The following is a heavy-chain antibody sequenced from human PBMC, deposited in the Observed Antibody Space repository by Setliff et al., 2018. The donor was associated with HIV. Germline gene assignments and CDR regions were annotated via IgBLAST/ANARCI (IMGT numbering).Heavy chain of an antibody. CDR3: ARSAFRSSAPSFDY. J-gene: IGHJ4*02. Sequence: ASVKVSCKASGYIFTTNYIHWVRQAPGQGLEWMEIINPSGGSTSFARKFQGRVTMTRDTSTSTVYMELSSLRSEDTAVYYCARSAFRSSAPSFDYWGQGTLVTVSS. CDR1: GYIFTTNY. CDR2: INPSGGST. V-gene: IGHV1-46*01. D-gene: IGHD6-6*01.